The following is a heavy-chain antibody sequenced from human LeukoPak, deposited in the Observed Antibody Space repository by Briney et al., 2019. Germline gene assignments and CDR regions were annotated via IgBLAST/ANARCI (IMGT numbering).Heavy chain of an antibody. D-gene: IGHD3-10*01. CDR2: IYSGGST. V-gene: IGHV3-66*01. J-gene: IGHJ4*02. Sequence: PGGSLRLSCAASEFSFGSNYMTWVRQAPGKGLEWVSLIYSGGSTYYADSVKGRFTISRDNSKNTLYLQMNSLRAEDTAVYYCALTNYYGSGSYYKGVYWGQGTLVTVSS. CDR1: EFSFGSNY. CDR3: ALTNYYGSGSYYKGVY.